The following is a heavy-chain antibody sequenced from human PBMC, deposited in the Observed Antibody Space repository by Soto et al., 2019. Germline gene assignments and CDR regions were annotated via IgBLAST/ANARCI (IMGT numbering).Heavy chain of an antibody. CDR3: AKDRLDIVLVVAAYYYYYGMDV. D-gene: IGHD2-15*01. Sequence: QVQLVESGGGVVQPGRSLRLSCAASGFTFSSYGMHWVRQATGKGLEWVAVISYDGSNKYYADSVKGRFTISRDNSKNPLYLQMNSLRAENTAVYYCAKDRLDIVLVVAAYYYYYGMDVWGQGTTVTVSS. V-gene: IGHV3-30*18. CDR1: GFTFSSYG. J-gene: IGHJ6*02. CDR2: ISYDGSNK.